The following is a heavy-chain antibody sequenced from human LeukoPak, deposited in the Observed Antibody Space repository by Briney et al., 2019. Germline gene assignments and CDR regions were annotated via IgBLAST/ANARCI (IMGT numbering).Heavy chain of an antibody. D-gene: IGHD3-10*01. V-gene: IGHV1-18*01. CDR2: ISAYNGNT. CDR3: AGSLWFGEFAH. Sequence: ASVKVSCKASGYTFTSYGMSWVRQASGQGLEWMGWISAYNGNTNYAQKLQGRVTMTTDTSTSTAYMELRSLRSDDTAVYYCAGSLWFGEFAHWGQRTLVTVSS. CDR1: GYTFTSYG. J-gene: IGHJ4*02.